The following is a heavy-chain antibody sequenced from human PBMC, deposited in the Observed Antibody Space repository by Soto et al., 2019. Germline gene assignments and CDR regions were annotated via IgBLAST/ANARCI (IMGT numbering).Heavy chain of an antibody. CDR3: ARGSILRRHYKLEFRVWFDP. CDR2: INPSGGST. J-gene: IGHJ5*02. Sequence: QVQLVQSGAEVKKPGASVKVSCKASGYTFTSYYMHWVRQAPGQGLEWMGIINPSGGSTSYAQKFQGRVTMTRDTSTSTVYMELSNLRSEDTAVYYCARGSILRRHYKLEFRVWFDPWGQGTLVNVSS. V-gene: IGHV1-46*01. CDR1: GYTFTSYY. D-gene: IGHD3-3*01.